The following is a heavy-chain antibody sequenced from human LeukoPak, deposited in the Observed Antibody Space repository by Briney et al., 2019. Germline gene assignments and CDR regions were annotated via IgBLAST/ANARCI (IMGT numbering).Heavy chain of an antibody. D-gene: IGHD2-15*01. Sequence: PSETLSLTCTVSGGSVSSGSYYWSWIRQPPGKGLEWIGYIYYSGSTNYNPSLKSRVTISVDTSKNQFSLKLSSVTAADTAVYYCARAPPMYCSGGSCHSGGVDYWGQGTLVTVSS. J-gene: IGHJ4*02. CDR3: ARAPPMYCSGGSCHSGGVDY. CDR1: GGSVSSGSYY. V-gene: IGHV4-61*01. CDR2: IYYSGST.